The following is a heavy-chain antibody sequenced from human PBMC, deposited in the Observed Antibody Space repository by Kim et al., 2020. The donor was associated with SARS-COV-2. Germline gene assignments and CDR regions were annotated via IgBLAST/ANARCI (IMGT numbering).Heavy chain of an antibody. V-gene: IGHV1-18*01. CDR2: ISAYNGNT. CDR3: ARDSSSSWFSIPGIAVAAPEH. CDR1: GYTFTSYG. J-gene: IGHJ1*01. D-gene: IGHD6-19*01. Sequence: ASVKVSCKASGYTFTSYGISWVRQAPGQGLEWMGWISAYNGNTNYAQKLQGRVTMTTDTTTSTAYMELRSLRSDDTAVYFCARDSSSSWFSIPGIAVAAPEHWGQGTLVTVSS.